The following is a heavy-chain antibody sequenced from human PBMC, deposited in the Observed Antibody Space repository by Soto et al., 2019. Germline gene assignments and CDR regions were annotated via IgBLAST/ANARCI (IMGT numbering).Heavy chain of an antibody. D-gene: IGHD6-13*01. V-gene: IGHV4-34*01. Sequence: SETLSLTCAVYGGSFSGSYWSWIRQPPGKGLEWIGEIDHGGSTNYNPSLKSRVTISVDTSKNHFSLKLSSVTAADTAVYYCARDGRQQLASYFDYWGQGALVTVSS. CDR2: IDHGGST. J-gene: IGHJ4*02. CDR1: GGSFSGSY. CDR3: ARDGRQQLASYFDY.